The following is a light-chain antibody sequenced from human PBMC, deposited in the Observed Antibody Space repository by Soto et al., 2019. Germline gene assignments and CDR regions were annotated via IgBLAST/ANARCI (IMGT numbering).Light chain of an antibody. CDR1: NSDIGNYNF. V-gene: IGLV2-8*01. CDR3: SSYAGSNNLL. Sequence: QSALTQPPSASGSPGQSVAISCTGTNSDIGNYNFVSWYQQHPGKAPKLMIYEVNKRPSGVPDRFSGSKSGNTASLTVSGLQPDDEADYYCSSYAGSNNLLFGGGTKVTVL. CDR2: EVN. J-gene: IGLJ2*01.